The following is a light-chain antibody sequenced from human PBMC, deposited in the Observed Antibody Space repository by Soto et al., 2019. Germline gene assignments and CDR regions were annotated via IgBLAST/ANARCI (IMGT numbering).Light chain of an antibody. CDR3: QQRSNWPPT. Sequence: EIVLTQSPATLSLSPGERATLSCRASQSVSSYLAWYQKKPGQDTRLLIYDASNRDTGIPDRVSGRGSGTDVTLTISSLEPEEVAVYDGQQRSNWPPTFGPGTKVDIK. V-gene: IGKV3-11*01. CDR1: QSVSSY. CDR2: DAS. J-gene: IGKJ3*01.